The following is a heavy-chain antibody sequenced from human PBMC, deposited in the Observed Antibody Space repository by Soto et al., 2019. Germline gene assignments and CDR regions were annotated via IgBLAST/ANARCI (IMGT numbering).Heavy chain of an antibody. J-gene: IGHJ4*02. V-gene: IGHV3-64*01. CDR2: ISSNGGST. D-gene: IGHD3-16*02. Sequence: GGSLRLSCAASGFTFSSYAMHWVRQAPGKGLEYVSAISSNGGSTYYANSVKGRFTISRDNSKNTLYLQMGSLKAEDMAVYYCARGDYIWGSYREPFDYWGQGTLVTVSS. CDR1: GFTFSSYA. CDR3: ARGDYIWGSYREPFDY.